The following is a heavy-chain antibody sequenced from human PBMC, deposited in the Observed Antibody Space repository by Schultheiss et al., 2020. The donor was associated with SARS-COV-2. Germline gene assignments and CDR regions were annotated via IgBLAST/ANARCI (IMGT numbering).Heavy chain of an antibody. CDR3: ARDPNYYYDSSGYWNNWFDP. V-gene: IGHV4-34*01. Sequence: SETLSLTCAVYGGSFSGYYWSWIRQPPGKGLEWIGEINHSGSTNYNPSLKSRVTISVDTSKNQFSLKLTSVTAADTAVYYCARDPNYYYDSSGYWNNWFDPWGQGTLVTVSS. J-gene: IGHJ5*02. D-gene: IGHD3-22*01. CDR1: GGSFSGYY. CDR2: INHSGST.